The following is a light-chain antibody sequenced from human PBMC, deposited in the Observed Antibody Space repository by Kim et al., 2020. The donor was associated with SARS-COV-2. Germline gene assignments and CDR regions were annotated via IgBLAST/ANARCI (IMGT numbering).Light chain of an antibody. Sequence: IVMTQSPDSLAASLGERATINCKSSQSVLYRSNNKNYLAWYQQKPGQPPKLLIYWASTRESGVPDRFSGSGSGTDFTLTISSLQAEDVAVYYCQQYYGTPITFGQGTRLEIK. CDR1: QSVLYRSNNKNY. CDR2: WAS. J-gene: IGKJ5*01. V-gene: IGKV4-1*01. CDR3: QQYYGTPIT.